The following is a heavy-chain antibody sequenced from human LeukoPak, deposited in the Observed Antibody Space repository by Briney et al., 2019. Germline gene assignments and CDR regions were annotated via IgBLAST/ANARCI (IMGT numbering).Heavy chain of an antibody. V-gene: IGHV4-39*02. CDR3: AREKGNFDY. CDR1: GGSISSSSYY. CDR2: IYYSGST. J-gene: IGHJ4*02. D-gene: IGHD3-10*01. Sequence: SETLSLTCTVSGGSISSSSYYWGWIRQPPGKGLEWIGSIYYSGSTYYNPSLKSRVTISVDTSKNQFSLKLSSVTAADTAVYYCAREKGNFDYWGQGTLVTVSS.